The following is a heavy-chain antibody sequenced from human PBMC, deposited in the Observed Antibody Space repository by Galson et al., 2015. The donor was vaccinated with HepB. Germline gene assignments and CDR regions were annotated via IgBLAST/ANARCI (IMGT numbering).Heavy chain of an antibody. J-gene: IGHJ4*02. CDR2: IIPIFGIA. V-gene: IGHV1-69*13. CDR3: ARSGDGRTRRGKHSSSWYAPFAY. D-gene: IGHD6-13*01. Sequence: SVKVSCKASGGTFSSYAISWVRQAPGQGLEWMGGIIPIFGIANYAQKFQGRVTITADESTSTAYMELSSLRSEDTAVYYCARSGDGRTRRGKHSSSWYAPFAYWGQGTLVTVSS. CDR1: GGTFSSYA.